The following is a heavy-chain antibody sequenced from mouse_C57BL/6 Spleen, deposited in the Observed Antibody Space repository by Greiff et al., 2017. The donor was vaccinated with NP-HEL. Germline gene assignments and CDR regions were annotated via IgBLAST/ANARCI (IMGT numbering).Heavy chain of an antibody. V-gene: IGHV1-19*01. CDR1: GYTFTDYY. D-gene: IGHD2-5*01. CDR2: INPYNGGT. J-gene: IGHJ4*01. CDR3: ARDSNYPFYAMDY. Sequence: EVKLQESGPVLVKPGASVKMSCKASGYTFTDYYMNWVKQSHGKSLEWIGVINPYNGGTSYNQKFKGKATLTVDKSSSTAYMELNSLTSEDSAVYYCARDSNYPFYAMDYWGQGTSVTVSS.